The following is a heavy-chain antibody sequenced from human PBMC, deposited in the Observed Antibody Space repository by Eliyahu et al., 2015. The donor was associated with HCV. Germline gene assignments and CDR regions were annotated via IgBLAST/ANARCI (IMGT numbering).Heavy chain of an antibody. D-gene: IGHD5-24*01. CDR2: INHRGSP. Sequence: QVQLQQWGTGLLEASETLSLTCVVSGGSFSGYSWTWIRQPPEKGLEWIGDINHRGSPSYNPSLKSRVAILLDTSRNQFSLRLSSVTSADTGLHFCARGRHGVFDSWGQGTLVPVSS. J-gene: IGHJ4*02. CDR3: ARGRHGVFDS. V-gene: IGHV4-34*02. CDR1: GGSFSGYS.